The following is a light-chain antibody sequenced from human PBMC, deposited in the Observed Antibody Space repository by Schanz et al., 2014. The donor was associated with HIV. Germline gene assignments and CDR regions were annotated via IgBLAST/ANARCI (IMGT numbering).Light chain of an antibody. J-gene: IGLJ2*01. CDR3: SSYTSSSTLV. V-gene: IGLV2-14*01. Sequence: QSALTQPASVSGSPGQSITISCTGTSSDVGHYDYASWYQQHPGKAPKLMIYEVSKRPSGVSNRFSGSKSGNTASLTISGLQAEDEADYYCSSYTSSSTLVFGGGTKLTVL. CDR1: SSDVGHYDY. CDR2: EVS.